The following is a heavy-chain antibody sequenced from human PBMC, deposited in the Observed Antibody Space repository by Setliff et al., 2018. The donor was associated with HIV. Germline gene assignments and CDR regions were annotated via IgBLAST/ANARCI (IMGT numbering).Heavy chain of an antibody. J-gene: IGHJ5*02. V-gene: IGHV4-59*01. CDR1: GGSISTYY. CDR3: ATYADRESNRFDP. Sequence: SETLSLTCTVSGGSISTYYWSWIRQPPGKGLEWIGYVYYSGTTNYNPSLKSRVTISVDTSKNQFSLKVSSVTAADTAVYYCATYADRESNRFDPWGQGTLVTVSS. CDR2: VYYSGTT. D-gene: IGHD3-10*01.